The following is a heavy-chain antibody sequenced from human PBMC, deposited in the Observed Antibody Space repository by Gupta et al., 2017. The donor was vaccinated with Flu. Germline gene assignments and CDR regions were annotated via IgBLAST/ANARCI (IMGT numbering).Heavy chain of an antibody. V-gene: IGHV3-74*03. D-gene: IGHD4-17*01. J-gene: IGHJ1*01. CDR2: PYPVGSST. Sequence: AAGFPFSSPYWKWVRQAPGEGLVWVSRPYPVGSSTTYAESVKGRFTLSRHNAKNTLYLPMYSLGDDDTSVYYCATVTYGCWVQGTLVTVS. CDR3: ATVTYGC. CDR1: GFPFSSPY.